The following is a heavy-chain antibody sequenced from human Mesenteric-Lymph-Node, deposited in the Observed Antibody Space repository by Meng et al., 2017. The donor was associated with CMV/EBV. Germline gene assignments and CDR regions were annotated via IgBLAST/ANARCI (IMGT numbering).Heavy chain of an antibody. CDR3: ARGSSYDILTGYFDY. D-gene: IGHD3-9*01. J-gene: IGHJ4*02. CDR2: INHSGST. Sequence: VPLPRWGAGLLKPSEPLSVTCAVYGGSFSGYYWNWIRQSPEKGLEWIGEINHSGSTTYNPSFTSRIIISVDTSTNQISLNMSSVTAADTAVYYCARGSSYDILTGYFDYWGQGALVTVSS. CDR1: GGSFSGYY. V-gene: IGHV4-34*01.